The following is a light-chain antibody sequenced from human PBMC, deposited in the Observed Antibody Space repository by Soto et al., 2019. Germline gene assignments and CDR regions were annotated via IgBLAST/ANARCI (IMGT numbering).Light chain of an antibody. J-gene: IGKJ5*01. CDR2: GAS. CDR1: QSVSSN. CDR3: QQSYSTPHT. V-gene: IGKV3-20*01. Sequence: EIVLTQSPGTLSLSPGEIATLSCSASQSVSSNLAWYHQKPGQAPRLLISGASSRATGIPDRFSGSGSVTDFTLTISSLQPEDFATYYCQQSYSTPHTFGQGTRLEIK.